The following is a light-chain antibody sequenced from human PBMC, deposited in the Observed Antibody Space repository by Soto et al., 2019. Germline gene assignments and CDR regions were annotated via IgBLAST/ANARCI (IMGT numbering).Light chain of an antibody. CDR3: QQYNSYSWT. CDR2: DAS. CDR1: ESVSKW. V-gene: IGKV1-5*01. J-gene: IGKJ1*01. Sequence: DIQMTQSPSFLSSSVGDKFTITFLATESVSKWLAWYQEKPGNPPRPLIYDASTLESGVPSRFSGSGSGTEFTLTISSLQADDFAIYYCQQYNSYSWTFGQGTKVDNK.